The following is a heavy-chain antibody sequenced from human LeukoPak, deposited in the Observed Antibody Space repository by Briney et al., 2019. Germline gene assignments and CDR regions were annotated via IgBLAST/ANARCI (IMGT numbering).Heavy chain of an antibody. CDR2: IKQDGSEK. CDR1: GFTFSSYW. V-gene: IGHV3-7*01. J-gene: IGHJ3*02. Sequence: GGSLRLSCAASGFTFSSYWMSWVRQAPGKGLEWVANIKQDGSEKYYVDSVKGRFTISRDNAKNSLYLQMNSLRAEDTAVYYCARDRVEMATIAGAFDIWGQGAMVTVSS. CDR3: ARDRVEMATIAGAFDI. D-gene: IGHD5-24*01.